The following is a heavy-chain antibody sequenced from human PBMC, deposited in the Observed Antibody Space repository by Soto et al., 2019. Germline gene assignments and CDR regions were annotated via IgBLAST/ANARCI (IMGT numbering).Heavy chain of an antibody. D-gene: IGHD2-2*02. CDR2: ISGSGDKT. V-gene: IGHV3-23*01. J-gene: IGHJ5*02. Sequence: PGGSLRLSCVVSGFTFSSCAMNWVRQAPGKGLEWVSGISGSGDKTHYAGSVKGRFTISRDNSKNTLYLQMNSLRAEDTAVYYCAKDRGSGSTSWYNGWFDPWGRGTRVTVSS. CDR3: AKDRGSGSTSWYNGWFDP. CDR1: GFTFSSCA.